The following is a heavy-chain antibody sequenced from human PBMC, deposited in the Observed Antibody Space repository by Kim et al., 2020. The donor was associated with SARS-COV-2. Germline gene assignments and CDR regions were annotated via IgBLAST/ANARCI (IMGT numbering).Heavy chain of an antibody. CDR2: ISWNSGSI. CDR3: AKALGRDYGFDY. J-gene: IGHJ4*02. Sequence: GGSLRLSCAASGFTFDDYAMHWVRQAPGKGLEWVSGISWNSGSIGYADSVKGRFTISRDNAKNSLYLQMNSLRAEDTALYYCAKALGRDYGFDYWGQGTLVTVSS. V-gene: IGHV3-9*01. D-gene: IGHD4-17*01. CDR1: GFTFDDYA.